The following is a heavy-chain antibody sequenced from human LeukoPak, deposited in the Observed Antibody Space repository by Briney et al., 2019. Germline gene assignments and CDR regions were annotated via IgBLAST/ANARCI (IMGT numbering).Heavy chain of an antibody. CDR2: IYYSGST. CDR1: GGSISSYY. V-gene: IGHV4-59*08. D-gene: IGHD3-10*01. CDR3: ARLGYYGSGSYPDY. J-gene: IGHJ4*02. Sequence: SETLSLTCTVSGGSISSYYWSWIRQPPGKGLEWLGYIYYSGSTNYNPSLKSRVTISVDTSKNQFSLKLSSVTAADTAVYYCARLGYYGSGSYPDYWGQGTLVTVSS.